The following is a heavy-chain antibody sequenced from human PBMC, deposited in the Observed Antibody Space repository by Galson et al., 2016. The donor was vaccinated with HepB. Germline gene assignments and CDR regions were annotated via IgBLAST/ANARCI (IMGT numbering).Heavy chain of an antibody. J-gene: IGHJ4*02. Sequence: SVKVSCKASGYTFTNYYIHWVRQAPGQGLEWMGIINPTDVITPYAQKFQGRVTMTRGTSTSTVYMELSSLRSADTAVYYCARGADSGYDLGDYWGQGTLVTVSS. CDR3: ARGADSGYDLGDY. D-gene: IGHD5-12*01. CDR2: INPTDVIT. CDR1: GYTFTNYY. V-gene: IGHV1-46*01.